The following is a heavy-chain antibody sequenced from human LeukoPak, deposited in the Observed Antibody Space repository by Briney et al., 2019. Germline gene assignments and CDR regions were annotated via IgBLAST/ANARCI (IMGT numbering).Heavy chain of an antibody. V-gene: IGHV4-59*08. CDR3: ARLLSGSGWSGDYYYYGMDV. J-gene: IGHJ6*02. CDR1: GGSISSYY. CDR2: IYYSGST. D-gene: IGHD6-19*01. Sequence: NPSETLSLTCTVSGGSISSYYWSWIRQPPGKGLEWIGYIYYSGSTNYNPSLKSRVTISVDTSKNQFSLKLSSVTAADTAVYYCARLLSGSGWSGDYYYYGMDVWGQGTTVTVSS.